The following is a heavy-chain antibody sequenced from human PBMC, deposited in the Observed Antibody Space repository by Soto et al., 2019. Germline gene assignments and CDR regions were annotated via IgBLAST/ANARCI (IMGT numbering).Heavy chain of an antibody. CDR2: IYYSGST. Sequence: QLQLQESGPGLVKPSETLSLTCTVSGGSISSSSYYWGWIRQPPGKGLEWIGSIYYSGSTYYNPSLKSRVTISVDTSKNQFPLRLSSVTAADTAVYYCARHPTPDGIAVAANKYVSLRVGWFDPWGQGTLVTVSS. V-gene: IGHV4-39*01. J-gene: IGHJ5*02. CDR3: ARHPTPDGIAVAANKYVSLRVGWFDP. CDR1: GGSISSSSYY. D-gene: IGHD6-19*01.